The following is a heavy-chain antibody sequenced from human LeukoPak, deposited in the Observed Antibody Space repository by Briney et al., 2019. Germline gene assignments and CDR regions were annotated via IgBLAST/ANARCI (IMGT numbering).Heavy chain of an antibody. D-gene: IGHD5/OR15-5a*01. CDR2: LHFKSGNT. J-gene: IGHJ3*02. CDR1: GYTLIDYD. CDR3: ARVQRFYDAKGGAFDI. Sequence: ASVKVSCKASGYTLIDYDINWVRQATGQGLEWMGWLHFKSGNTGYGQRFQGRVSFTRDTSTSKAYMKLSGLRSEDTAVYYCARVQRFYDAKGGAFDIWGRGTMVTVSS. V-gene: IGHV1-8*03.